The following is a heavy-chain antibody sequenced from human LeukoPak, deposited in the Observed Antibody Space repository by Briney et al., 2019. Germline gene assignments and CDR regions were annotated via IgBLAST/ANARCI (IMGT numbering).Heavy chain of an antibody. J-gene: IGHJ4*02. CDR1: GFTFSSYA. D-gene: IGHD3-3*01. CDR3: AKDHYDFWSGYHTFDY. CDR2: ISGSGVST. Sequence: PGGSLRLSCAASGFTFSSYAMSWVRQAPGKGLEWVSAISGSGVSTYYADSVKGRFTISRDNSKNTLYLQMNSLRAEDTPVYYCAKDHYDFWSGYHTFDYWGQGTLVTVSS. V-gene: IGHV3-23*01.